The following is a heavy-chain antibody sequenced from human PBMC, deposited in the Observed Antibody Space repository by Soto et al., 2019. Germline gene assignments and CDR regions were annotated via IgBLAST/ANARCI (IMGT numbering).Heavy chain of an antibody. J-gene: IGHJ4*02. V-gene: IGHV3-53*01. D-gene: IGHD3-22*01. CDR1: GFTVSSNY. CDR3: ASTSSGYFDY. Sequence: LRLSCAASGFTVSSNYMSWVRQAPGKGLEWVSVIYSGGSTYYADSVKGRFTISRDNSKNTLYLQMNSLRAEDTAVYYCASTSSGYFDYWGQGTLVTVSS. CDR2: IYSGGST.